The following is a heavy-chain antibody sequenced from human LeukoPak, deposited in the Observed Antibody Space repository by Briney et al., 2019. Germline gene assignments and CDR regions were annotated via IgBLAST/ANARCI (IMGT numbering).Heavy chain of an antibody. J-gene: IGHJ4*02. CDR3: VRSRAASLGYFDS. D-gene: IGHD7-27*01. Sequence: PGGSLRLSCAVSGFTFDDYALRWVRQVPGKGLEWVSFSSWIEGSTDYLDSVKGRFSISRDNSKNSLYLEMNRLRLEDTALYYCVRSRAASLGYFDSWGQGTLVTVSS. CDR2: SSWIEGST. V-gene: IGHV3-43D*03. CDR1: GFTFDDYA.